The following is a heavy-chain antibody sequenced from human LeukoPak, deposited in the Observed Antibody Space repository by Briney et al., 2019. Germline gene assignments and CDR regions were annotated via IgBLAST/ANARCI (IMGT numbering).Heavy chain of an antibody. CDR1: GYTLTELS. Sequence: ASVKVSCKVSGYTLTELSMHWVRQAPGKGLEWMGGFDPEDGETIYAQKFQGRVTMTEDTSTDTAYMELRSLRSDDTAVYYCARADRYSSSWYRDYWGQGTLVTVSS. V-gene: IGHV1-24*01. CDR3: ARADRYSSSWYRDY. CDR2: FDPEDGET. J-gene: IGHJ4*02. D-gene: IGHD6-13*01.